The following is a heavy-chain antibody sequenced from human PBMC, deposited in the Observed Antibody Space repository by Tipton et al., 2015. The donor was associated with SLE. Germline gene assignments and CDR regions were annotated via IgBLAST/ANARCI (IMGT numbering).Heavy chain of an antibody. CDR3: ASRVADRRGDEYFLH. CDR2: INSDVSVT. Sequence: SLRLSCAASGFTFSSYWMNWVRQAPGKGLVWVSRINSDVSVTTYADSVKGRFTISRDNAKNSLYLQMNSLRADDTAVYYCASRVADRRGDEYFLHWGQGTLVTFSS. V-gene: IGHV3-74*01. J-gene: IGHJ1*01. D-gene: IGHD2-21*02. CDR1: GFTFSSYW.